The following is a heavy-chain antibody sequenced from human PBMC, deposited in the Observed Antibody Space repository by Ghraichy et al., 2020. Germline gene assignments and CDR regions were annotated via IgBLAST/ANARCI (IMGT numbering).Heavy chain of an antibody. CDR3: AGERREATIMLGDY. CDR2: DGNNK. V-gene: IGHV3-30-3*01. Sequence: GESLNISCAASGFTFSSYAMHWVRQAPGKGLEWVAVDGNNKYYADSVKGRFTVSRDNSKNTLYLQMNSLRAEDTAVYYCAGERREATIMLGDYWGRGTLVTVSS. CDR1: GFTFSSYA. D-gene: IGHD1-26*01. J-gene: IGHJ4*02.